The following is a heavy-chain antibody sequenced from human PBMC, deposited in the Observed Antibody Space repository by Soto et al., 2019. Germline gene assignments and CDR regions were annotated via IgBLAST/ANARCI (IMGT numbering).Heavy chain of an antibody. Sequence: VSVKVSCKVSGYTLTELAMHWVRQAPGKGLEWMGGFDPEDGETIYAQKFQGRVTMTEDTSTDTAYMELSSLRSDDTAVYYCARVIVVVVAATYDAFDIWGQGTMVTVSS. J-gene: IGHJ3*02. CDR2: FDPEDGET. CDR1: GYTLTELA. CDR3: ARVIVVVVAATYDAFDI. D-gene: IGHD2-15*01. V-gene: IGHV1-24*01.